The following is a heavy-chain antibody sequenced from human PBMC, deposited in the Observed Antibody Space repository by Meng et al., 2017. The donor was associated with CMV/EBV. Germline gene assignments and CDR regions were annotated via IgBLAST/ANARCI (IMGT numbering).Heavy chain of an antibody. CDR2: IYTSGST. V-gene: IGHV4-4*07. CDR3: ARGGLYYYDSSGHFDY. Sequence: QLQLHEAGPGLVKPSETLSLTWTFSGGFISSYYWSWIRQPAGKGLEWIGRIYTSGSTNYNPSLKSRVPMSVDTSKNQFSLKLSSVTAADTAVYYCARGGLYYYDSSGHFDYWGQGTLVTVSS. J-gene: IGHJ4*02. D-gene: IGHD3-22*01. CDR1: GGFISSYY.